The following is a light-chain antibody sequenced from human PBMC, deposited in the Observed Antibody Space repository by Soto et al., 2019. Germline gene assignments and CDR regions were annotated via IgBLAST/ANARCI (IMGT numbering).Light chain of an antibody. Sequence: DIVMTQSPDSLAVSLGERAAINCKSSQSVLSSSNNKNYLAWYQQKPRQPPKLLIYWASTRESGVPDRFSGSGSGTDFTLTISSLQAADVAVYYCQQYYATPTFGQGTKVEIE. CDR3: QQYYATPT. CDR2: WAS. CDR1: QSVLSSSNNKNY. V-gene: IGKV4-1*01. J-gene: IGKJ1*01.